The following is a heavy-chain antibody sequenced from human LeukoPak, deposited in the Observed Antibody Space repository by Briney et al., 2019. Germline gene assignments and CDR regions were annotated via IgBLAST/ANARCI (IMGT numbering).Heavy chain of an antibody. CDR2: TYYRSKWYN. Sequence: SQTLSLTCALSGDIVSSNSAAWNWIRQSPSRGLEGQGRTYYRSKWYNDYAVSVKSRITINPDTPKNQFSLQLNSVTPEDTAVYYCARECEYNWKYCWFDPWGQGTLVTVSS. J-gene: IGHJ5*02. CDR1: GDIVSSNSAA. V-gene: IGHV6-1*01. D-gene: IGHD1-7*01. CDR3: ARECEYNWKYCWFDP.